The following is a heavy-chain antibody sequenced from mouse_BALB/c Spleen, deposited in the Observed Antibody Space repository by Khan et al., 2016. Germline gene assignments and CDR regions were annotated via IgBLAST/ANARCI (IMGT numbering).Heavy chain of an antibody. CDR1: GYTFTSYV. Sequence: VKLQQSGPELVKPGASVKMSCKASGYTFTSYVMHWVKQKPGQGLEWIGYINPYNDGTKYNEKFKGKATLTSDKSSSTAYMELSSLTSADSAVYYCARDYYGYGWAMDYCGQGTSVTVSS. CDR2: INPYNDGT. D-gene: IGHD1-2*01. V-gene: IGHV1S136*01. CDR3: ARDYYGYGWAMDY. J-gene: IGHJ4*01.